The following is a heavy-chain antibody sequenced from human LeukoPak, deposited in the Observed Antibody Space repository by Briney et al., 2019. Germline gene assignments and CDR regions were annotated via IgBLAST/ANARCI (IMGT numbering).Heavy chain of an antibody. CDR3: ARGYQLLYFYYYCYMDV. D-gene: IGHD2-2*02. CDR1: GYTFTSYD. V-gene: IGHV1-8*03. Sequence: ASVKVSCKASGYTFTSYDINWVRQATGQGLEWMGWMNPNSGNTGYAQKFQGRVTITRNTSISTAYMELSSLRSEDTAVYYCARGYQLLYFYYYCYMDVWGKGTTVTVSS. CDR2: MNPNSGNT. J-gene: IGHJ6*03.